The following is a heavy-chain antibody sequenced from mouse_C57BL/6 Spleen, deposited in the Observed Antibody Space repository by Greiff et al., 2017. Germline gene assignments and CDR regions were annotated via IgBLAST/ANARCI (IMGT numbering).Heavy chain of an antibody. V-gene: IGHV1-5*01. J-gene: IGHJ2*01. CDR2: IYPGNSDT. Sequence: VHVKQSGTVLARPGASVKMSCKTSGYTFTSYWMHWVKQRPGQGLEWIGAIYPGNSDTSYNQKFKGKAKLTAVTSASTAYMELSSLTNEDSAVYYCTTYSNYVGYYFDYWGQGTTLTVSS. D-gene: IGHD2-5*01. CDR3: TTYSNYVGYYFDY. CDR1: GYTFTSYW.